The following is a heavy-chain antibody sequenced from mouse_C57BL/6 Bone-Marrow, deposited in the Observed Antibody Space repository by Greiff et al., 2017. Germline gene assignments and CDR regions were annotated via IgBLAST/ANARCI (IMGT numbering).Heavy chain of an antibody. V-gene: IGHV1-26*01. CDR2: INPNNGGT. CDR1: GYTFTDYY. CDR3: ARKGATRDFDY. Sequence: VQLQQSGPELVKPGASVKISCKASGYTFTDYYMNWVKQSHGKSLEWIGDINPNNGGTSYNQKFKGKATLTVDKSSSTAYMELRSLTSEDSAVYYCARKGATRDFDYWGQGTTLTVSS. J-gene: IGHJ2*01. D-gene: IGHD3-1*01.